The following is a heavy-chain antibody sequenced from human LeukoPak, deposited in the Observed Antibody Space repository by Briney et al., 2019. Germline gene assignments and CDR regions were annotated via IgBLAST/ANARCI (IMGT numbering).Heavy chain of an antibody. V-gene: IGHV7-4-1*02. CDR3: ARVSYDSSGYNDAFDI. CDR2: INTNTGNP. Sequence: ASVKVSCKASGYTFTSYAMNWVRQAPGQGLEWMGWINTNTGNPTYAQGFTGRFVFSLDTSVSTAYLQISSLKAEDTAAYYCARVSYDSSGYNDAFDIWGQGTMVTVSS. D-gene: IGHD3-22*01. CDR1: GYTFTSYA. J-gene: IGHJ3*02.